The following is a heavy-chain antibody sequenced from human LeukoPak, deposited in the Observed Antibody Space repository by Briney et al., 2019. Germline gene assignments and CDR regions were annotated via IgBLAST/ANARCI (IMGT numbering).Heavy chain of an antibody. D-gene: IGHD6-13*01. CDR3: ARGLLAAAGTGSWFDP. CDR1: GGSFSGYY. V-gene: IGHV4-59*10. J-gene: IGHJ5*02. CDR2: IYTSGST. Sequence: SSETLSLTCAVYGGSFSGYYWSWIRQPAAKGLEWIGRIYTSGSTNYNPSLKSRVTMSVDTSKNQFSLKLSSVTAADTAVYYCARGLLAAAGTGSWFDPWGQGTLVTVSS.